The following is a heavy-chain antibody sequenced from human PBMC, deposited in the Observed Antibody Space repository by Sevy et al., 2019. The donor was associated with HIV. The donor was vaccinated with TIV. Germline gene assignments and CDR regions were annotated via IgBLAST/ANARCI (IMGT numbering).Heavy chain of an antibody. Sequence: SETLSLTCSVSGGSISSYFWTWVRQSPGKGLEGIGNIYFTGNTAYSPSLMNLFTLSLDTSTSQFSLTLKSVTAAATAIYFCARDSTTRPRVLDYWGQGTLVTVSS. D-gene: IGHD6-6*01. CDR2: IYFTGNT. CDR1: GGSISSYF. V-gene: IGHV4-59*01. CDR3: ARDSTTRPRVLDY. J-gene: IGHJ4*02.